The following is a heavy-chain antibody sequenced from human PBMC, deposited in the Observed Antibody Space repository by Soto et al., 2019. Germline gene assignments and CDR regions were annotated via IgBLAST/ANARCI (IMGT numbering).Heavy chain of an antibody. J-gene: IGHJ6*02. CDR2: ISYDGSEK. D-gene: IGHD6-19*01. Sequence: PGGSLRLSCAASGFTFSSYGMHWVRQAPGKGLEWVAVISYDGSEKYYADSVKGRFTISRDNSKNTQYLQMNSLRAEDTAVYYCGKDLLDGKFVFYGMDVCGQRTTVPVS. V-gene: IGHV3-30*18. CDR3: GKDLLDGKFVFYGMDV. CDR1: GFTFSSYG.